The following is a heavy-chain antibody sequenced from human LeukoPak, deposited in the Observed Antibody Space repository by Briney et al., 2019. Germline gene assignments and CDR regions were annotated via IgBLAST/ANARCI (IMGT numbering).Heavy chain of an antibody. D-gene: IGHD6-19*01. CDR1: GGTFSSYA. V-gene: IGHV1-69*04. Sequence: GASVKVSCKASGGTFSSYAISWVRQAPGQGVEWMGRVIPILGIANYAQKFQGRVTITADKSTSTAYMELSSLRSEDTAVYYCARVSDSSGWYGIYFDYWGQGTLVTVSS. J-gene: IGHJ4*02. CDR3: ARVSDSSGWYGIYFDY. CDR2: VIPILGIA.